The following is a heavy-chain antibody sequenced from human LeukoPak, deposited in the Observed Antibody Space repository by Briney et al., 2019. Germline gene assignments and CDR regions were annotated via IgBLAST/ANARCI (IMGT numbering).Heavy chain of an antibody. CDR2: IIPIFGTA. J-gene: IGHJ5*02. CDR3: ARGTIAAAYDWFDP. Sequence: ASVTVSCKASGGTFSSYAISWVRQAPGQGLEWMGRIIPIFGTANYAQKFQGRVTITADESTSTAYMELSSLRSEDTAVYYCARGTIAAAYDWFDPWGQGTLVTVSS. V-gene: IGHV1-69*13. CDR1: GGTFSSYA. D-gene: IGHD6-13*01.